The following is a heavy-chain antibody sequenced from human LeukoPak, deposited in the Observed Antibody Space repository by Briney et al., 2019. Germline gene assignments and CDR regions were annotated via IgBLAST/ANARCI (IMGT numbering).Heavy chain of an antibody. V-gene: IGHV4-39*07. J-gene: IGHJ4*02. CDR3: ARGLASGYPPIPFDY. CDR2: IYYSGST. Sequence: SETLSLTCTVSGGSISTSNYYWGWIRQPPGKGLEWIGNIYYSGSTYYNPSLKSRVTISVDTSKNQFSLNLTSVTAADTAIYYCARGLASGYPPIPFDYWGQGTLVTVSS. CDR1: GGSISTSNYY. D-gene: IGHD3-3*01.